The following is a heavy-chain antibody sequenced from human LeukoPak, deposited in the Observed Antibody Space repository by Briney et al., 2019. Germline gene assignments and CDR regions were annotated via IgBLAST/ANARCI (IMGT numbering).Heavy chain of an antibody. Sequence: GGPLRLSCAASGFTFSNAWMNWVRQAPGKGLEWVGRIKSKTDGGTTDYAAPVKGRFTISRDDSKNTLYLQMNSLKTEDTAVYYCTTASAIPYYYYYYGMDVWGQGTTVTVSS. CDR1: GFTFSNAW. CDR3: TTASAIPYYYYYYGMDV. CDR2: IKSKTDGGTT. V-gene: IGHV3-15*07. D-gene: IGHD2-2*01. J-gene: IGHJ6*02.